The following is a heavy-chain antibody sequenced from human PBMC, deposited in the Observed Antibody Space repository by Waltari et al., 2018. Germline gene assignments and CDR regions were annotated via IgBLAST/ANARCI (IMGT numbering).Heavy chain of an antibody. CDR3: AGSGDAFDI. Sequence: QVQLVQSGAEVKKPGASVKVSCKASGYTFTSYYMHWVRQAPGQGLEWMGIIKPSGGSTSYAQKVQGRVTMTRDTSTSTVYMELSSRRSEDTAVYYCAGSGDAFDIWGQGTMVTVSS. CDR1: GYTFTSYY. D-gene: IGHD3-10*01. V-gene: IGHV1-46*01. J-gene: IGHJ3*02. CDR2: IKPSGGST.